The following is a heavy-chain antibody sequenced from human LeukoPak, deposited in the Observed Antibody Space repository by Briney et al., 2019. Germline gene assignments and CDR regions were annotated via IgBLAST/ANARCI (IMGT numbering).Heavy chain of an antibody. CDR1: GYTFTGNH. CDR3: AKEADIVSFDL. V-gene: IGHV1-2*02. Sequence: ASVKVSCKASGYTFTGNHVHWVRHAPGQGLEWMGWIDPNSGGTKYAQKFQDRVTMTSDTSISTAYMELSGLRSDDTAVYFCAKEADIVSFDLWGRGTLVTVSS. CDR2: IDPNSGGT. J-gene: IGHJ2*01. D-gene: IGHD2-15*01.